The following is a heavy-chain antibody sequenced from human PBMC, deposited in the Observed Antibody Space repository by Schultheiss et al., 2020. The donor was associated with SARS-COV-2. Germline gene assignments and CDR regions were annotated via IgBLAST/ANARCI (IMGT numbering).Heavy chain of an antibody. V-gene: IGHV5-51*01. CDR3: ATHDAYGDGGFGFDY. CDR1: GYSFTSYW. J-gene: IGHJ4*02. D-gene: IGHD4-17*01. Sequence: GGSLRLSCKGSGYSFTSYWIGCVRQMPGKGLEWMGIIYPGDSDTRYSPSFQGQVTISADKSISTAYLQWSSLKASDTAMYYCATHDAYGDGGFGFDYWGQGTLVTVSS. CDR2: IYPGDSDT.